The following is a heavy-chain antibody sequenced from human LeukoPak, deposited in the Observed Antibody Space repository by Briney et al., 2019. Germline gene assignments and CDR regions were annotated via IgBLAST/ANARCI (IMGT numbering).Heavy chain of an antibody. D-gene: IGHD3-10*01. Sequence: PGGSLRLSCTTSGFTFSGYNMNWVRQAPGKGLEWVSSISSSSSYIYYADSVKGRFTISRHNAKNSLYLQMNSLRAEDTAVYYCARQGFGELLIDYWGQGTLVTVSS. V-gene: IGHV3-21*01. CDR1: GFTFSGYN. CDR3: ARQGFGELLIDY. J-gene: IGHJ4*02. CDR2: ISSSSSYI.